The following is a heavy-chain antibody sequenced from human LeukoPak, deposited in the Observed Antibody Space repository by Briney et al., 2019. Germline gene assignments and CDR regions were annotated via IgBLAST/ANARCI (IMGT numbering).Heavy chain of an antibody. V-gene: IGHV3-23*01. D-gene: IGHD3-3*01. CDR1: GFAFSNFA. J-gene: IGHJ6*03. CDR2: MSGSGYQT. CDR3: AKMEGQRLYDYCMDV. Sequence: GRSLRLSCAASGFAFSNFAIGWVPQAPGRGLEWVSAMSGSGYQTSSVDSVKGPFNIYRDNSKNTLYLHMNSLRADDTAVYYCAKMEGQRLYDYCMDVWGRGTTVTVSS.